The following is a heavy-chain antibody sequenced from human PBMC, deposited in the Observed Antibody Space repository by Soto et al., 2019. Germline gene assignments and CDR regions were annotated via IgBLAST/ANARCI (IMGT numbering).Heavy chain of an antibody. J-gene: IGHJ4*02. Sequence: QLQLQESGSGLVKPSQTLSLTCAVSGGSISSGGYSWRWIRQPPGKGLEWIGYIYHSGSNYYNPSLKSRGTIAVDRSKNQCYLKLSSVTAADTAVYYGASCGYYDSSGYLDYWGQGTLVTVSS. CDR2: IYHSGSN. CDR3: ASCGYYDSSGYLDY. V-gene: IGHV4-30-2*01. D-gene: IGHD3-22*01. CDR1: GGSISSGGYS.